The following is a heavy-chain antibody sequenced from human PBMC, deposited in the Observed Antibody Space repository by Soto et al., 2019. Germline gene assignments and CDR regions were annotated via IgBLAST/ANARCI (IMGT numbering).Heavy chain of an antibody. CDR3: ARDGYYYDSSGYYYYFDY. Sequence: QVQLVQSGAEVKKPGSSVKVSCKASGGTFSSYAISWVRQAPGQGLEWMGGIIPIFGTANYAQKFQGRVTXXAXXSTSTAYMELRSLRSEDTAVYYCARDGYYYDSSGYYYYFDYWGQGTLVTVSS. CDR1: GGTFSSYA. V-gene: IGHV1-69*12. CDR2: IIPIFGTA. D-gene: IGHD3-22*01. J-gene: IGHJ4*02.